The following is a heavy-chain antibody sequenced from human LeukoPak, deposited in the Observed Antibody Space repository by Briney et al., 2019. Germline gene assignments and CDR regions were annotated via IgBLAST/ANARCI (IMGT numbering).Heavy chain of an antibody. Sequence: GGSLRLSCAASGFTFSDYYMNWIRQAPGKGPEWVSYISSSSTYTNYADSVKGRFTISRDNAKNSLYLQMNSLRAEDTAVYYCARGVDLVGELDYWGQGTLVTVSS. CDR1: GFTFSDYY. V-gene: IGHV3-11*05. CDR3: ARGVDLVGELDY. J-gene: IGHJ4*02. CDR2: ISSSSTYT. D-gene: IGHD1-26*01.